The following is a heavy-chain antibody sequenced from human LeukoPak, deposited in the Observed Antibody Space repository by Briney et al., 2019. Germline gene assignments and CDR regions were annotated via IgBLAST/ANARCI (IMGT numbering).Heavy chain of an antibody. D-gene: IGHD5-18*01. Sequence: GGSLRLSCAASGFTFDDYAMHWVRHAPGKGLEWVSLISWDGDSTYYADSVKGRFTISRDNSKNSLYLQMNSLRAEDTAFYYCAKAPGYSYGQIDYWGQGTLVTVSS. CDR2: ISWDGDST. V-gene: IGHV3-43D*03. J-gene: IGHJ4*02. CDR3: AKAPGYSYGQIDY. CDR1: GFTFDDYA.